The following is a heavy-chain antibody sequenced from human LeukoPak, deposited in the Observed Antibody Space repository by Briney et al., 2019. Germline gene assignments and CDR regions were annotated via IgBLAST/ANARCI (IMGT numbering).Heavy chain of an antibody. CDR1: GYTCTSYG. CDR2: ISAYSGNT. CDR3: ARDNWAPTRAYYYDSSGYQGSDWYFDL. J-gene: IGHJ2*01. V-gene: IGHV1-18*01. Sequence: ASVKVSCKASGYTCTSYGISWVRQAPGQGLGWMGWISAYSGNTNYAQKLQGRVTMTTDTSTSTAYMELRSLRSDDAAVYYCARDNWAPTRAYYYDSSGYQGSDWYFDLWGRGTLVTVSS. D-gene: IGHD3-22*01.